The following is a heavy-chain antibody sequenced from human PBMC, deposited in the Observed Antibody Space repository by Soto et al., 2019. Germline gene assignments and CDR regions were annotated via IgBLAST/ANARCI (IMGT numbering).Heavy chain of an antibody. D-gene: IGHD3-10*01. Sequence: PGGSLRLSCAASGFTFSSYAMSWVRQAPGKGLEWVSAISGSGGSTYYADSVKGRFTISRDNSKNTLYLQMNSLRAEDTAVYYCATITMVRVVTPHHLDYWGQGTLVTVSS. V-gene: IGHV3-23*01. CDR2: ISGSGGST. J-gene: IGHJ4*02. CDR3: ATITMVRVVTPHHLDY. CDR1: GFTFSSYA.